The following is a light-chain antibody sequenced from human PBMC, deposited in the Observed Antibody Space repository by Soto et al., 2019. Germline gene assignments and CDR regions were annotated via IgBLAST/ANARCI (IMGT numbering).Light chain of an antibody. V-gene: IGKV1-5*03. CDR3: QQYNDNWT. CDR2: MAC. Sequence: IQITHSPSTLSASVADRVTITFRPSQSISSWLAWHQQKPGKAPRLLIYMACNLESGVPSRFSGSGSGTEFTLTFTSLQPDDSATYYCQQYNDNWTFGQGTKV. CDR1: QSISSW. J-gene: IGKJ1*01.